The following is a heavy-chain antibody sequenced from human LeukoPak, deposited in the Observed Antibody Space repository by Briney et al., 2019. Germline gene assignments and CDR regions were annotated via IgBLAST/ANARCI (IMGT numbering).Heavy chain of an antibody. CDR3: ARLPGCSGGTCYRAFDM. Sequence: SETLSLTCTVSGDSISDYYWSWIRQPPGKGLEWIGYSHYSGSTNYNPSLKSRVTISVDTSKNQFSLKLSSVTAADTAVYYCARLPGCSGGTCYRAFDMWGQGTVVTVSS. D-gene: IGHD2-15*01. J-gene: IGHJ3*02. CDR2: SHYSGST. CDR1: GDSISDYY. V-gene: IGHV4-59*08.